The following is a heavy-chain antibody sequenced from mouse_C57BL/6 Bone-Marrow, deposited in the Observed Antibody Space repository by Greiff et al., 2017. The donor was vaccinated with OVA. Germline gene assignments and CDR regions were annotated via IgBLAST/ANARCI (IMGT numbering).Heavy chain of an antibody. CDR3: AIGAWFAY. D-gene: IGHD3-3*01. Sequence: QVQLQQSGPELVKPGASVKISCKASGYAFSSSWMNWVKQRPGKGLEWIGRIYPGDGDTNYNGKFKGKATLTADKSSSTAYMQLSSLTSEDSAVYFCAIGAWFAYWGQGTLVTVSA. CDR2: IYPGDGDT. CDR1: GYAFSSSW. V-gene: IGHV1-82*01. J-gene: IGHJ3*01.